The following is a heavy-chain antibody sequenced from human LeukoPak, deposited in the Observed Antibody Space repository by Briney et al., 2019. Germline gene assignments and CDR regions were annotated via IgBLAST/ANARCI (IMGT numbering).Heavy chain of an antibody. CDR3: ARGRDYEPLGYYYYYMDV. Sequence: GGSLRLSCAASGFTFSSYWMSWVRQAPGKGLEWVANLKQDGSEKYYVDSVKGRFTISRDNAKNSLYLQMNSLRAEDTAVYYSARGRDYEPLGYYYYYMDVWGKGTTVTVSS. D-gene: IGHD4-17*01. CDR1: GFTFSSYW. J-gene: IGHJ6*03. V-gene: IGHV3-7*01. CDR2: LKQDGSEK.